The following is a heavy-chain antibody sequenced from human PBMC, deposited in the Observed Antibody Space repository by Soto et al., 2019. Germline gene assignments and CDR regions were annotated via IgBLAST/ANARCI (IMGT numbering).Heavy chain of an antibody. CDR3: ARERRDGSKYYFDY. J-gene: IGHJ4*02. CDR1: GDSISSFNW. Sequence: PSETLSLTCAVSGDSISSFNWWSWVRQPPGKGPEWIGEILHSGSTTYNPSLKSRVTISLDKSKNQFSLKLTSVTAADTAVYYCARERRDGSKYYFDYWGQGILVTVSS. D-gene: IGHD5-12*01. CDR2: ILHSGST. V-gene: IGHV4-4*02.